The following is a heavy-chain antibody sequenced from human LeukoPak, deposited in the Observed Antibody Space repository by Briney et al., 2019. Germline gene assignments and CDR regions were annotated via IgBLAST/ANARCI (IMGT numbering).Heavy chain of an antibody. D-gene: IGHD3-16*01. J-gene: IGHJ4*02. CDR1: GFTFSSYW. Sequence: GGSLRLSCAASGFTFSSYWMSWVRQAPGKGPEWVANIKEDGSEKYYVDSVKGRFTISRDNAKNSLFLQMNSLTVDDTAVYYCSGGSRFVDYWGQGTLVTVSS. CDR3: SGGSRFVDY. CDR2: IKEDGSEK. V-gene: IGHV3-7*01.